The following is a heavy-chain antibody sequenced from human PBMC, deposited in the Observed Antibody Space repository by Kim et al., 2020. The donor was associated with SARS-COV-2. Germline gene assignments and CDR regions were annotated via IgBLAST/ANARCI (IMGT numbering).Heavy chain of an antibody. Sequence: GGSLRLSCAASGFIFSASTINWVRQASGRGLEWVGRIKSKGNNYATAYGASVRGRFTISRDDSSNTADLQMYSLKTEDTAVYYCASVDSSAYYWGQGTLVTVSS. J-gene: IGHJ4*02. CDR1: GFIFSAST. CDR3: ASVDSSAYY. D-gene: IGHD3-22*01. CDR2: IKSKGNNYAT. V-gene: IGHV3-73*01.